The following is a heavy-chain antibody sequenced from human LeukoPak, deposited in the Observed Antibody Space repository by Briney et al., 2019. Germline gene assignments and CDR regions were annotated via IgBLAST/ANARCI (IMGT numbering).Heavy chain of an antibody. D-gene: IGHD4-17*01. CDR1: GGSISSYY. Sequence: PSETLSLTCTVSGGSISSYYWSWIRQPPGKGLEWIGYIYYSGSTYYNPSLKSRVTISVDTSKNQFSLKLSSMTAADTAVYYCASYTDYGDYVGPGYFDYWGQGTLVTVSS. CDR2: IYYSGST. CDR3: ASYTDYGDYVGPGYFDY. V-gene: IGHV4-59*12. J-gene: IGHJ4*02.